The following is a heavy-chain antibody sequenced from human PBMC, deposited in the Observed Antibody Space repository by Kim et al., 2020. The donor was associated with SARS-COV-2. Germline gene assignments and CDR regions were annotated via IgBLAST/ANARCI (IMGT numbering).Heavy chain of an antibody. Sequence: SEKGRFTSSRDNSKTTLYLQMNSLRAEETAVYYCAKEICSGGSCYFWFDPWGQGTLVTVSS. D-gene: IGHD2-15*01. J-gene: IGHJ5*02. CDR3: AKEICSGGSCYFWFDP. V-gene: IGHV3-23*01.